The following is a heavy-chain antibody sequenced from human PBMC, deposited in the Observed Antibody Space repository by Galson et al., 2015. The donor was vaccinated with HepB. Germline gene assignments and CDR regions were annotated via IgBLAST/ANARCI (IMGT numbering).Heavy chain of an antibody. J-gene: IGHJ4*02. Sequence: SVKVSCKASGYTFTSYAMHWVRQAPRQSLEWMGWIDAGNADTRYSEKFLGRLTFSRDTFATTGYMELSSLTSEDTAVYYCLRGWGSERGDYWGLGTLVTVSS. D-gene: IGHD3-16*01. V-gene: IGHV1-3*01. CDR2: IDAGNADT. CDR1: GYTFTSYA. CDR3: LRGWGSERGDY.